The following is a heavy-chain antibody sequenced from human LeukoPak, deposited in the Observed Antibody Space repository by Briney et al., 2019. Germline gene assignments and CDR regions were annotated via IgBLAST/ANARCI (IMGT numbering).Heavy chain of an antibody. Sequence: GASVNVSCKASGYTFTGYYMHWVRQAPGQGLEWMGWINPNSGGTNYAQKFQGRVTMTRDTSISTAYMELSRLRSDDTAVYYCARDRGTYSSGSDYWGQGTLVTVSS. CDR3: ARDRGTYSSGSDY. D-gene: IGHD6-19*01. V-gene: IGHV1-2*02. CDR1: GYTFTGYY. J-gene: IGHJ4*02. CDR2: INPNSGGT.